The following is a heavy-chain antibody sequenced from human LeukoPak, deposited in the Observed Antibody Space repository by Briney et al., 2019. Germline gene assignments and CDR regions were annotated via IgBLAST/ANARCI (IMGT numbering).Heavy chain of an antibody. Sequence: PGGSLRLSCVASGFTFSSYNINWVRQAPGKGLEWVSYISSSSSTIHYADSVKGRFTISRDNAKNSLYLQMNSLRYEDTAVYYCARAVSGYIYGYGYWGQGTLVTVSS. D-gene: IGHD5-18*01. CDR2: ISSSSSTI. CDR3: ARAVSGYIYGYGY. CDR1: GFTFSSYN. J-gene: IGHJ4*02. V-gene: IGHV3-48*02.